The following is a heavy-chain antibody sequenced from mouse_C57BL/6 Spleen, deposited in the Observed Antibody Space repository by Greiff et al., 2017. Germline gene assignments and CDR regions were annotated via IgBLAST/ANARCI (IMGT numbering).Heavy chain of an antibody. CDR1: GYTFTDYY. D-gene: IGHD1-1*01. V-gene: IGHV1-19*01. CDR2: INPYNGGT. Sequence: EVQLHQSGPVLVKPGASVKMSCKASGYTFTDYYMNWVQQSHGKSLEWIGVINPYNGGTSYNQKFKGKATLTGDKSSSTAYMELNSLTSEDSAVYDCAKYYYGSSYGYAMDYWGQGTSVTVSS. CDR3: AKYYYGSSYGYAMDY. J-gene: IGHJ4*01.